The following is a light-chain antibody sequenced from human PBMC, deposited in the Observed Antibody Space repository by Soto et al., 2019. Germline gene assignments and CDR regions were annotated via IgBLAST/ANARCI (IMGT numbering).Light chain of an antibody. J-gene: IGKJ5*01. Sequence: EIVMTQSPATLSVSPGDRATFSCRASQSVSSNLAWYQQKPGQAPRLLIYGASNRATGIPARFSGSGSGTDFTLTISGLEPADLGVYYCQQRHNWPITFGQGTRLEIK. V-gene: IGKV3D-15*01. CDR1: QSVSSN. CDR3: QQRHNWPIT. CDR2: GAS.